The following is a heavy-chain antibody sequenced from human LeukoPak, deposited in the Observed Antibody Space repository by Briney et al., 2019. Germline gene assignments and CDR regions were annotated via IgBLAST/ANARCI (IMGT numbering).Heavy chain of an antibody. V-gene: IGHV4-31*03. CDR3: ARDKGPQYSSGWSVIDY. J-gene: IGHJ4*02. CDR1: GGSISSGGYY. CDR2: IYYSGST. Sequence: PSETLSLTCTVSGGSISSGGYYWSWIRQHPGKGLEWIGYIYYSGSTYYNPSLKSRVTISVDTSKNQFSLKLSSVTAADTAVYYCARDKGPQYSSGWSVIDYWGQGTLVTVSS. D-gene: IGHD6-19*01.